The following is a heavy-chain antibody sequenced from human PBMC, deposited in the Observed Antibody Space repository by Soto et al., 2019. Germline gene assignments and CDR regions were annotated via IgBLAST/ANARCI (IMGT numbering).Heavy chain of an antibody. Sequence: SETLSLTCTVSGGSIDSRGYCWTWIRQHPGKGLEWIGYIYSNGRTDYNPSLKNRLTMSLDTSKNQFSLRLTSVTAADTAEYYCARIRDYYLFVDYWGLGTLVTVSS. CDR3: ARIRDYYLFVDY. CDR1: GGSIDSRGYC. CDR2: IYSNGRT. V-gene: IGHV4-31*03. D-gene: IGHD3-10*01. J-gene: IGHJ4*02.